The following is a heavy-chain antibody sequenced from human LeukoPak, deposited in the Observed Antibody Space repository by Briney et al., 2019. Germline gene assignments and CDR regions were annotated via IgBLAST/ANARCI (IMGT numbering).Heavy chain of an antibody. Sequence: SVKVSCKASGGTFSSYAISWVRQAPGQGLEWMGRIIPILGIANYAQKFQGRVTITADKSTSTAYMELSSLRSEDTAVYYCARGLLGYCSSTSCYADYWGQGTLVTVSS. CDR2: IIPILGIA. CDR1: GGTFSSYA. D-gene: IGHD2-2*01. J-gene: IGHJ4*02. V-gene: IGHV1-69*04. CDR3: ARGLLGYCSSTSCYADY.